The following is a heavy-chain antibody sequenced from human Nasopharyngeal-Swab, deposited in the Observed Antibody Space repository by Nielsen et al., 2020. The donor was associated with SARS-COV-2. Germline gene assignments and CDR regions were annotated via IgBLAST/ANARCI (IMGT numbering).Heavy chain of an antibody. CDR1: GGSVSSGSYY. CDR2: INHSGST. J-gene: IGHJ4*02. CDR3: ASRDYGVVVGGY. D-gene: IGHD4-17*01. V-gene: IGHV4-39*07. Sequence: GSLRLSCTVSGGSVSSGSYYWSWIRQPPGKGLEWIGEINHSGSTNYNPSLKSRVTISVDTSKNQFSLKLSSVTAADTAVYYCASRDYGVVVGGYWGQGTLVTVSS.